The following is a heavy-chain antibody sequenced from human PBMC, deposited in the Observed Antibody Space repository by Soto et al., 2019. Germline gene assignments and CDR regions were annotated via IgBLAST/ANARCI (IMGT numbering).Heavy chain of an antibody. Sequence: GGSLRLSCAASGFTFNSYAMRWVRQAPVKGLEWVSAISGSGGSTYYADSVKGRFTISRDNSKNTLYLQMNSLRAEDTAVYYCARRGSGSYYDYWGQGTLVTVSS. J-gene: IGHJ4*02. V-gene: IGHV3-23*01. CDR2: ISGSGGST. CDR3: ARRGSGSYYDY. D-gene: IGHD1-26*01. CDR1: GFTFNSYA.